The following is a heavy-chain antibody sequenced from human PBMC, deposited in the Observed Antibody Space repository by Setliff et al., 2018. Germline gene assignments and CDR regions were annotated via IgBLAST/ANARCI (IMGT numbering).Heavy chain of an antibody. CDR1: GYTFTSYG. CDR2: ISAYNGNT. Sequence: ASVKVSCKASGYTFTSYGISWVRQAPGQGLEWMGWISAYNGNTNYAQKLQGRVTMTTDTSTRTAYMELRSLRSDDTAVYYCARDYGDVDTAMVTGSYGYRSESFYFDYWGQGTLVTVSS. J-gene: IGHJ4*02. CDR3: ARDYGDVDTAMVTGSYGYRSESFYFDY. D-gene: IGHD5-18*01. V-gene: IGHV1-18*01.